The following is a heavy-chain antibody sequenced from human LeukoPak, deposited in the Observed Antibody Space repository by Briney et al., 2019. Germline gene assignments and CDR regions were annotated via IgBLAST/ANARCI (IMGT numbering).Heavy chain of an antibody. D-gene: IGHD6-6*01. Sequence: GASVKVSCKASGYTFTSYDINWVRPATGQGLEWMGWMNPNSGNTGYAQKFQGRATMTRNTSISTAYMELSSLRSEDTAVYYCARGDEYSSSSVSYYGMDVWGQGTTVTVSS. CDR3: ARGDEYSSSSVSYYGMDV. CDR2: MNPNSGNT. J-gene: IGHJ6*02. V-gene: IGHV1-8*01. CDR1: GYTFTSYD.